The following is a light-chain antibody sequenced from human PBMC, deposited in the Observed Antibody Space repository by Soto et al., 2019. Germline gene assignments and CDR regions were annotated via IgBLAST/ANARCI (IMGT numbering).Light chain of an antibody. J-gene: IGLJ1*01. CDR2: DVS. Sequence: QSVLTQPASVSGSPGRSITISCTGTSSDVGGYNYVSWYQQHPGKAPKLMIYDVSNRPSGVSNRLSGSKSGDTASLTISGLQAEDEADYYCSSYTSSSTLVFGTGTKVTVL. CDR1: SSDVGGYNY. V-gene: IGLV2-14*01. CDR3: SSYTSSSTLV.